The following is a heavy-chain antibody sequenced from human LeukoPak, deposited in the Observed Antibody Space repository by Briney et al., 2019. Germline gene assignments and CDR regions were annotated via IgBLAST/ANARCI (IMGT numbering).Heavy chain of an antibody. V-gene: IGHV4-39*02. J-gene: IGHJ3*02. CDR3: ARDSGPLWTHAFDI. Sequence: SETLSLTCTVSGDSISGSTYYWGWIRQPPGKGLEWIGTIHDTGSTYYNPSLKSRVTISVDTSKNQFSLKLTSATAADTAVYYCARDSGPLWTHAFDIWGQGTMVTVSS. CDR1: GDSISGSTYY. CDR2: IHDTGST. D-gene: IGHD3-10*01.